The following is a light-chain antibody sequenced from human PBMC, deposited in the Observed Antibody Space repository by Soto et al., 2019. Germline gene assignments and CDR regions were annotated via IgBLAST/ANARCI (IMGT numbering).Light chain of an antibody. Sequence: QSALTQPASVSGSPGQSITISCTGTSSDVGYNYVSWYQQHPGKAPKLVIFEVTYRPSGVSNRFSGSKSGNTASLTISGLQAEDEADYYCSSYTSQNTRIFGGGTKVTVL. V-gene: IGLV2-14*01. CDR3: SSYTSQNTRI. CDR2: EVT. J-gene: IGLJ2*01. CDR1: SSDVGYNY.